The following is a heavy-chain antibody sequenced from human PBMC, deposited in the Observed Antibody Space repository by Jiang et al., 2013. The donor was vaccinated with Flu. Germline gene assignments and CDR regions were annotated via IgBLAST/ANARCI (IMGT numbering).Heavy chain of an antibody. V-gene: IGHV1-18*01. D-gene: IGHD6-19*01. CDR1: GYTLPAMV. CDR2: ISAYNGNT. CDR3: AREGSSGWYGRY. Sequence: EVKKPGASVKVSCKASGYTLPAMVSAGCDRPPGQGLEWMGWISAYNGNTNYAQKLQGRVTMTTDTSTSTAYMELRSLRSDDTAVYYCAREGSSGWYGRYWGQGTLVTVSS. J-gene: IGHJ4*02.